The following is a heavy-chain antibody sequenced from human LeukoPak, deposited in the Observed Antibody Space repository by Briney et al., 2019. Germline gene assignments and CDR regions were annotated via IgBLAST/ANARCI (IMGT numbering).Heavy chain of an antibody. D-gene: IGHD3-16*01. CDR3: ARDFSRGLAGILDY. CDR1: GFTFDDYA. CDR2: IRSKVYGGAT. Sequence: GGSLRLSCTASGFTFDDYAMNWVRQAPGKGLEGVGSIRSKVYGGATEYAASVRGRFTISRDDSKRIAYLQMNSLKTEDTGVYYCARDFSRGLAGILDYWGQGTLVTVSS. V-gene: IGHV3-49*04. J-gene: IGHJ4*02.